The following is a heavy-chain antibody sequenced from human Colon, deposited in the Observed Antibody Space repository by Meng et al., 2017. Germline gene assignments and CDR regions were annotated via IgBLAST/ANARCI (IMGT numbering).Heavy chain of an antibody. CDR3: AGVGLSRRDFDS. CDR1: GFNFTDHY. CDR2: SRNKANGYNT. Sequence: GESLKISCAASGFNFTDHYMDWVRQAPGKGLEWVGRSRNKANGYNTEYAASVKGRFTLSRDESKNSLSLQMNSLKSEDTAVYYCAGVGLSRRDFDSWGQGTLVTVSS. D-gene: IGHD2/OR15-2a*01. J-gene: IGHJ5*01. V-gene: IGHV3-72*01.